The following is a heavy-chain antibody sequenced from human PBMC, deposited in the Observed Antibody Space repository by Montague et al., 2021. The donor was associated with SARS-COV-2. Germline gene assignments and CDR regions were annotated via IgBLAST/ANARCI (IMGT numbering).Heavy chain of an antibody. Sequence: SETLSLTCTVSGDSIRSYYWTWIRQPPGKGLEWIGRISDSGRTIYNPSLKSRVTISVDTSKNQFFLNLRSMVAADTAIYYCTRDRGVAAADNYYYGMDVWGPGTTVTVSS. V-gene: IGHV4-59*13. CDR2: ISDSGRT. J-gene: IGHJ6*02. D-gene: IGHD6-13*01. CDR1: GDSIRSYY. CDR3: TRDRGVAAADNYYYGMDV.